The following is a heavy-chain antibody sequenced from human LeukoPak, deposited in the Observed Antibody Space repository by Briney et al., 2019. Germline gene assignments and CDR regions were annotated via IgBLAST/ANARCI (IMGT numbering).Heavy chain of an antibody. V-gene: IGHV1-2*06. D-gene: IGHD2-21*01. CDR1: GYTFTSYD. CDR3: VRGTAYDFDH. J-gene: IGHJ4*02. Sequence: ASVKVSCKASGYTFTSYDINWVRQATGQGLEWMGRINPKSGDTNYAQRFQGRVTMTRDTSISTAYMELSRLTSDGTAVYYCVRGTAYDFDHWGQGTLVTASS. CDR2: INPKSGDT.